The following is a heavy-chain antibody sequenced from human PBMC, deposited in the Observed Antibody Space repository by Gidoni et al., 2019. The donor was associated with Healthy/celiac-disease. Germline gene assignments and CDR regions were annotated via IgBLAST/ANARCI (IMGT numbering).Heavy chain of an antibody. V-gene: IGHV1-46*01. J-gene: IGHJ4*02. Sequence: QVQLVQSGAEVKNPGASVKVSCKASGYTFTSYYMHWVRQAPGQGLEWMGIINPSGGSTSYAQKFQGRVTMTRDTSTSTVYMELRSLRSEDTAVYYCARDRDYYDSSGYYYVGYWGQGTLVTVSS. CDR1: GYTFTSYY. CDR2: INPSGGST. D-gene: IGHD3-22*01. CDR3: ARDRDYYDSSGYYYVGY.